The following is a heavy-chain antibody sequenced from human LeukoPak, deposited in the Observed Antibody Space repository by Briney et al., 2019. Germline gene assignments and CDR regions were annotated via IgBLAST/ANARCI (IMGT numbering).Heavy chain of an antibody. CDR1: GFTFSSYE. CDR3: ARNDYSSSSYFY. V-gene: IGHV3-48*03. CDR2: ISSGGSAI. J-gene: IGHJ4*02. Sequence: PGGSLRLSCGASGFTFSSYEMNWVRQAPAKGLEWVSYISSGGSAIYYADSVKGRFTISRDNAKNSLYLQMNSLRAEDTAVYYCARNDYSSSSYFYWGQGTLVTVSS. D-gene: IGHD6-6*01.